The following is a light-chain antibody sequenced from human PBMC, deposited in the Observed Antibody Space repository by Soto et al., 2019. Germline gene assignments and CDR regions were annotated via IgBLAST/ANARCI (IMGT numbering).Light chain of an antibody. CDR1: QIISSY. J-gene: IGKJ5*01. V-gene: IGKV1-5*03. CDR3: QQYNNGPTIT. CDR2: KAS. Sequence: DIQIAHSPSSLSASLGYRLTITWRASQIISSYLNWYQQKPGKAPKLLIYKASSLESGVPSRFSGSGSGTEFTLTISSLQSEDFAGYYCQQYNNGPTITFGQGTRLEIK.